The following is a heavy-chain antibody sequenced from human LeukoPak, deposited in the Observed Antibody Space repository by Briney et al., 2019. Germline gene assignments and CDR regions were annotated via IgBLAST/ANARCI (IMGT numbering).Heavy chain of an antibody. CDR3: ASSYYYDSSGYYSHAFDI. D-gene: IGHD3-22*01. CDR2: ISSSGSTI. CDR1: GFTFSSYS. J-gene: IGHJ3*02. Sequence: GGSLRLSCAASGFTFSSYSMNWVRQAPGKGLEWVSYISSSGSTIYCADSVKGRFTISRDNAKNSLYLQMNSLRAEDTAVYYCASSYYYDSSGYYSHAFDIWGQGTMVTVSS. V-gene: IGHV3-48*04.